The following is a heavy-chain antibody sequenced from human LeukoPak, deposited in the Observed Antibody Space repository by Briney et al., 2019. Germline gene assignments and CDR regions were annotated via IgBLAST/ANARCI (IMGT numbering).Heavy chain of an antibody. CDR2: ISSSSSYI. CDR3: ARDSSSSWYPEHGMDV. Sequence: GGSLRLSCAASGFTFSSYSMNWVRQAPGKGLEWVSSISSSSSYIHYADSVKGRFTISRDNAKNSLYLQMNSLRAEDTAVYYCARDSSSSWYPEHGMDVWGQGTTVTVSS. V-gene: IGHV3-21*01. CDR1: GFTFSSYS. J-gene: IGHJ6*02. D-gene: IGHD6-13*01.